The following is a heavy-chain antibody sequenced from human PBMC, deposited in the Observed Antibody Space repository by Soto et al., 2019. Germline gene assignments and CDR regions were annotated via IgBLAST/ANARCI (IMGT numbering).Heavy chain of an antibody. Sequence: QVQLVQSGAEVKKPGSSVKVSCKASGGTFSSYTISWVRQAPGQGLEWMGRIIPILGIANYAQKFQGRVTITGAKSTSTADMELRSLRSEDTAVYYGARDLVEGDPGGPFASGGQGTLVTVSS. CDR1: GGTFSSYT. CDR2: IIPILGIA. V-gene: IGHV1-69*08. D-gene: IGHD1-26*01. J-gene: IGHJ4*02. CDR3: ARDLVEGDPGGPFAS.